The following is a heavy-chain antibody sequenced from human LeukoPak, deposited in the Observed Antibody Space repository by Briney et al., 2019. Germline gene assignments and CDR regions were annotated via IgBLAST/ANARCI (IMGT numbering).Heavy chain of an antibody. CDR3: TRVRYYDFWSGYPNDYYYYMDV. CDR2: IRSKAYGGTT. Sequence: GGSLRLSCTASGFTFGDYAMSWFRQAPGKGLEWVGFIRSKAYGGTTEYAASVKGGFAISRDDSKSIAYLQMNSLKTEDTAVYYCTRVRYYDFWSGYPNDYYYYMDVWGKGTTVTVSS. J-gene: IGHJ6*03. V-gene: IGHV3-49*03. CDR1: GFTFGDYA. D-gene: IGHD3-3*01.